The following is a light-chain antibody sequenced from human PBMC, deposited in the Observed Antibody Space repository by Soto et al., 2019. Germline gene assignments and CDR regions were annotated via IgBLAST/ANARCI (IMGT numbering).Light chain of an antibody. CDR1: QSVSTY. J-gene: IGKJ1*01. Sequence: EIVLTPSPATLSLSPCERATLSSRASQSVSTYLAWYQQKAGRPPRLLIYDASKRAPGIPARFSGSGSGTDFTLTIPRLEPEDFAVYYCLQYGSSVWTFGQGTKVDIK. CDR2: DAS. CDR3: LQYGSSVWT. V-gene: IGKV3-20*01.